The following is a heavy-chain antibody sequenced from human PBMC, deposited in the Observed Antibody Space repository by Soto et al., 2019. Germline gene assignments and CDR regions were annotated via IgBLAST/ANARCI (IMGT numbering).Heavy chain of an antibody. Sequence: QVKLVQSGTEVKKPGASIKVACKASGYSFATSGMSRVRQAHGQGLEWMGWISAYNGNTNYDQNLQDRVTMTTDTSTSTAYLELRNLRSDDTAVYYCARAGQYYDASGYANWGQGTLVTVSS. V-gene: IGHV1-18*01. CDR3: ARAGQYYDASGYAN. CDR1: GYSFATSG. D-gene: IGHD3-22*01. J-gene: IGHJ4*02. CDR2: ISAYNGNT.